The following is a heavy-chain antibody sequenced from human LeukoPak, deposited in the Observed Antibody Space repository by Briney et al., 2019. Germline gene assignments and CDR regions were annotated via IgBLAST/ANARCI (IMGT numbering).Heavy chain of an antibody. Sequence: GGSLRLSCAASGFTFNSYAMSWVRQAPGRGLEWVSAISGSGGSTYYADSVKGRWTISRDNSKNTLYLQMNSLRAEDTAVYYCARYCTSTSCYPYYGMDVWGQGTTVTVSS. V-gene: IGHV3-23*01. CDR2: ISGSGGST. J-gene: IGHJ6*02. CDR3: ARYCTSTSCYPYYGMDV. D-gene: IGHD2-2*01. CDR1: GFTFNSYA.